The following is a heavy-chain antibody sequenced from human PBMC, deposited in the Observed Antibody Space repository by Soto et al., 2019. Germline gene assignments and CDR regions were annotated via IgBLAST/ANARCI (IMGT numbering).Heavy chain of an antibody. J-gene: IGHJ4*01. CDR3: ARDGTGAPVWGNYRADY. CDR2: IKQDGSEK. D-gene: IGHD3-16*02. V-gene: IGHV3-7*03. CDR1: GFTFSRYW. Sequence: LRLSCVASGFTFSRYWMSWVRQAPGKGLEWVANIKQDGSEKYYVDSVKGRFTISRDNAKNSLYLQMNSLRVDDTALYYCARDGTGAPVWGNYRADYWGHGALVTVSS.